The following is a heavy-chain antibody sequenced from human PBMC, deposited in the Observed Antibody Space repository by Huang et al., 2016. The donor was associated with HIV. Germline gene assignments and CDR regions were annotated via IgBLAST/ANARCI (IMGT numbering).Heavy chain of an antibody. V-gene: IGHV3-30*18. CDR2: ISYDGRSD. Sequence: QVQLVESGGGVVQPGTSLRLSCAASGFIFSNFGMHWVRQAPGKGVEWVAVISYDGRSDRYSDSVKGRFTISRDNDKNTVSLEMNRLRHDDTAVYYCAKESRWFSDFDQWGQGTLVTVSS. J-gene: IGHJ5*02. CDR1: GFIFSNFG. CDR3: AKESRWFSDFDQ. D-gene: IGHD2-15*01.